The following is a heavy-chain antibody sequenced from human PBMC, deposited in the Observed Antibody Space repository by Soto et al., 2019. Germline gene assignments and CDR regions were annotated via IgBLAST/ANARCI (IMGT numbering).Heavy chain of an antibody. CDR1: GCTIRTYA. D-gene: IGHD5-18*01. J-gene: IGHJ4*02. CDR2: IIPILGTT. Sequence: ASVKASFKTSGCTIRTYAINCVRQAPGQGLEWMGSIIPILGTTKYAQNFQGRVRITADESTSTAYMELSSLRSEDTAVYYCAKDPDIHMVTCPDYWGQGTLVTVSS. CDR3: AKDPDIHMVTCPDY. V-gene: IGHV1-69*13.